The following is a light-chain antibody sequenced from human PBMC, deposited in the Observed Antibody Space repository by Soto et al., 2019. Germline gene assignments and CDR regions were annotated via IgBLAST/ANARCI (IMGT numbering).Light chain of an antibody. V-gene: IGKV3-11*01. Sequence: EIVMTQSPATLSLSPGERATLSCRASQSISSSLAWYQQNPGQAPRLLIFDASNRATGIPVRFSGSGSGTDFTLTIGSLEPDDFTVYYCQQHSDWPLTFGGGTKVDIK. CDR1: QSISSS. CDR2: DAS. CDR3: QQHSDWPLT. J-gene: IGKJ4*01.